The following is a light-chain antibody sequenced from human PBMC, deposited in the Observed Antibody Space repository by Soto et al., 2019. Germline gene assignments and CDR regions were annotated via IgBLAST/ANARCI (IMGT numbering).Light chain of an antibody. CDR3: QQSSNPPMNT. V-gene: IGKV1-39*01. CDR1: QSIASY. Sequence: DIQMTQSPSSLSASVGDRVTITCRASQSIASYLNWFQQKPGKAPKLLIYAASSLQSGVPSRFSGSGSGTDFTLTISSLQPGDFATYYCQQSSNPPMNTFGQGTKLYI. CDR2: AAS. J-gene: IGKJ2*01.